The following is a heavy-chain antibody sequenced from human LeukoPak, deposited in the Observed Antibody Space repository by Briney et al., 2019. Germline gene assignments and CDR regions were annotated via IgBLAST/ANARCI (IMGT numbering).Heavy chain of an antibody. CDR3: ARRAGDYSHPYDY. V-gene: IGHV3-53*01. J-gene: IGHJ4*02. D-gene: IGHD3-22*01. CDR1: GFTVSSNS. Sequence: GGSLRLSCTVSGFTVSSNSMSWVRQAPGKGLEWVSFIYSGGNTHYSDSVKGRFTISRDNSKNTLYLQMNSLRAEDTAVYYCARRAGDYSHPYDYWGQGTLVTVSS. CDR2: IYSGGNT.